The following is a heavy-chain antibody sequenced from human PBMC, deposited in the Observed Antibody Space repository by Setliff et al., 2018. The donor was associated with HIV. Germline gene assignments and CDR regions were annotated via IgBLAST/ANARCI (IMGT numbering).Heavy chain of an antibody. Sequence: SETLSLTCTVSGGSINYYYWSWIRQPPGKNPECIGYIHPSGETYYSPSLMSRLTISLDTANNRFSLRLTSATAADTAIYYCARKAADVSGGGMDVWGQGTTVTVSS. CDR3: ARKAADVSGGGMDV. J-gene: IGHJ6*02. V-gene: IGHV4-4*08. D-gene: IGHD2-15*01. CDR2: IHPSGET. CDR1: GGSINYYY.